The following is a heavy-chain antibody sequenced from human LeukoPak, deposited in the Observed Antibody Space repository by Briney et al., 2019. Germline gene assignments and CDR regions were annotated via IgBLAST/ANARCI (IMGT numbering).Heavy chain of an antibody. CDR1: GYSINNGYN. Sequence: SETLSLTCSVSGYSINNGYNWGCVRQPPGKGLECIGSNSHIGSTYYNPSLDRRATIFLDTSKNQFSLELTSVTAADTTYFCCAITYINFNTYVDPWGEASKVT. D-gene: IGHD4-11*01. J-gene: IGHJ5*02. CDR3: AITYINFNTYVDP. CDR2: NSHIGST. V-gene: IGHV4-38-2*02.